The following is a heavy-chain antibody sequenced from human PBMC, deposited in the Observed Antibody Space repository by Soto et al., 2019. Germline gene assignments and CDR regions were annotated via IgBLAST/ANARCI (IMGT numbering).Heavy chain of an antibody. CDR1: GGSISGSSYY. Sequence: QLQLQESGPGLVKPSETLSLTCTVSGGSISGSSYYWGWIRQPPGKGLEWIGSIYYSGSTYYNPSLKSRVTISVDTSKNQFSLKLSSVTAADTAVYYCARSSPPYCGGDCYSPTGMDVWGQGTTVTVSS. CDR3: ARSSPPYCGGDCYSPTGMDV. J-gene: IGHJ6*02. V-gene: IGHV4-39*01. D-gene: IGHD2-21*02. CDR2: IYYSGST.